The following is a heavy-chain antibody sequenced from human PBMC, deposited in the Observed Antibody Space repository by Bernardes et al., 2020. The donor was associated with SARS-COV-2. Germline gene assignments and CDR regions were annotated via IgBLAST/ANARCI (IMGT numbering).Heavy chain of an antibody. V-gene: IGHV3-48*01. CDR3: ARGWRENSFDY. CDR2: ISSGGDTI. Sequence: GRSLSLLCVGSGFIFTTYRMSWVRQATGKGLEWLLFISSGGDTIHDADSVRGRFTVSRDDAKNSVYLQMNSLRAEDTAVYYCARGWRENSFDYWGQGALVTVSS. CDR1: GFIFTTYR. J-gene: IGHJ4*02. D-gene: IGHD2-15*01.